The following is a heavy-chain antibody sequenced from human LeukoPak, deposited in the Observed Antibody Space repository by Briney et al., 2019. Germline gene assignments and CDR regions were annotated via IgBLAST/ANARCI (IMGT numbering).Heavy chain of an antibody. Sequence: GGSLRLSCAASGFTFSIYAMSWVRQAPGRGLECVSTMSGSGDITRYADSVKGRFVVSRDNSKNTLCLQMNSLRAEDTAIYYCSKGPWDLPHAFDIWGLGTMVTVSS. CDR3: SKGPWDLPHAFDI. CDR1: GFTFSIYA. V-gene: IGHV3-23*01. D-gene: IGHD1-26*01. CDR2: MSGSGDIT. J-gene: IGHJ3*02.